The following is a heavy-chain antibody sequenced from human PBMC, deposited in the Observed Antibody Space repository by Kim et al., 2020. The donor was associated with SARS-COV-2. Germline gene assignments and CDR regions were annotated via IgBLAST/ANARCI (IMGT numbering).Heavy chain of an antibody. J-gene: IGHJ6*02. V-gene: IGHV5-10-1*01. CDR1: GYSFTSYW. D-gene: IGHD1-26*01. CDR2: IDPSDSYT. Sequence: GESLKISCKGSGYSFTSYWISWVRQMPGKGLEWMGRIDPSDSYTNYSPSFQGHVTISADKSISTAYLQWSSLKASDTAMYYCARRGRGGSYYYYYGMDVWGQGTTVTVSS. CDR3: ARRGRGGSYYYYYGMDV.